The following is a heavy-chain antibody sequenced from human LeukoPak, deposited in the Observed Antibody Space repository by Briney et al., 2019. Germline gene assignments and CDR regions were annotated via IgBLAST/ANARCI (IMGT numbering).Heavy chain of an antibody. D-gene: IGHD3-10*01. V-gene: IGHV3-33*01. CDR1: GFTFSSYG. CDR3: AREDYGSGSYQAFDY. J-gene: IGHJ4*02. Sequence: SLRFSCAASGFTFSSYGMHWVRQAPGKGLEGVGDIWYDGSNKYYADSVKGRFTISRDNSKNTLYLQMNSLRAEDTAVYYCAREDYGSGSYQAFDYWGQGTLVTVSS. CDR2: IWYDGSNK.